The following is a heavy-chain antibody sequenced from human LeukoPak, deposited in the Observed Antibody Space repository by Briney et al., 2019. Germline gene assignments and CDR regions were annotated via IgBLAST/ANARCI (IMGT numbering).Heavy chain of an antibody. V-gene: IGHV3-23*01. CDR3: AKEKSVAGTEFDY. J-gene: IGHJ4*02. Sequence: GGSLILSCAASGFTFSNYAMSWVRQAPGKGLEWVSAITDSGGSTYYVDSVKGRFTISRDNSKNTLYLQMNSLRAEDTAVYYCAKEKSVAGTEFDYWGQGTLVTVSS. D-gene: IGHD6-19*01. CDR2: ITDSGGST. CDR1: GFTFSNYA.